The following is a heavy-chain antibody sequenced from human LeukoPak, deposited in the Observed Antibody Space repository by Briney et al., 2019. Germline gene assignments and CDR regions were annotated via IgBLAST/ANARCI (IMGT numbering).Heavy chain of an antibody. J-gene: IGHJ6*02. CDR3: ARYCSTTSCHFYGMDV. D-gene: IGHD2-2*01. Sequence: GGSLRLSCAASGFTFSTFEMTWVRQAPGKGLEGVSYISSRESTKYYADSVKGRFTISRDNAKNAVYLQMNSLRAEDTAVYYCARYCSTTSCHFYGMDVWGRGTSVTVSS. CDR2: ISSRESTK. CDR1: GFTFSTFE. V-gene: IGHV3-48*03.